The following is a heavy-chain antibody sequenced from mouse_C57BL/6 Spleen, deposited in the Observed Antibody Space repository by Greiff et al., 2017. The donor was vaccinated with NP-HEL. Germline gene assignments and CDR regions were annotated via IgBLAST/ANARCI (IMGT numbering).Heavy chain of an antibody. Sequence: VQLQQPGAELVKPGASVKLSCKASGYTFTSYWMHWVKQRPGQGLEWIGMIHPNSGSTNYNEKFKSKATLTVDKSSSTAYMQLSSLTSEDSAVYYCARYYYGSSGYAMDYWGQGTSVTVSS. V-gene: IGHV1-64*01. CDR3: ARYYYGSSGYAMDY. D-gene: IGHD1-1*01. CDR2: IHPNSGST. J-gene: IGHJ4*01. CDR1: GYTFTSYW.